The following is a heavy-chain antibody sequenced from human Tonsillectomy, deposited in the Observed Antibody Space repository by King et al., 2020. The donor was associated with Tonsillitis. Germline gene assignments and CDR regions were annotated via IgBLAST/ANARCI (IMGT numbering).Heavy chain of an antibody. V-gene: IGHV4-4*07. D-gene: IGHD5-12*01. CDR2: IYRSGMT. CDR3: ARDPQVAGYFAY. J-gene: IGHJ4*02. CDR1: GDSIGDYY. Sequence: QLQESGPGLLKPSETLSLICAVSGDSIGDYYWNWLRQSAGKRLEWIGRIYRSGMTHYNPSLQSRVAVSVDTSNNQFSLKLRSLTAADTAVYYFARDPQVAGYFAYWGQGILVTVSS.